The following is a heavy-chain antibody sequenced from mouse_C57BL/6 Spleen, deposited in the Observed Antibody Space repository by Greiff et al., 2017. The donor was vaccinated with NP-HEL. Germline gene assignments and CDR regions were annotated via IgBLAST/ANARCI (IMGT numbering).Heavy chain of an antibody. CDR1: GYTFTEYT. J-gene: IGHJ2*01. V-gene: IGHV1-62-2*01. CDR2: FYPGSGSI. CDR3: ARHEEPIYYFDY. Sequence: VQLVESGAELVKPGASVKLSCKASGYTFTEYTIHWVKQRSGQGLEWIGWFYPGSGSIKYNENFKDKATLTADKSSSTVYMELSRLTSEDSAVYLCARHEEPIYYFDYWGQGTTLTVSS.